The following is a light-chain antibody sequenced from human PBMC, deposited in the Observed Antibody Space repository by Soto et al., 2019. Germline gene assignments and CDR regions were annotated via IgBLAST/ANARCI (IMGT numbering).Light chain of an antibody. V-gene: IGLV4-60*02. CDR3: ETWNSNTRV. Sequence: QLVLTQSSSASASLGSSVKLTCTLNSGHSSYIIAWHQQQPGKAPRYLMKLEGSGTYNKGSGVPDRFSGSSSGADRYLTISNLQFEDEADYYCETWNSNTRVFGGGTKVTVL. CDR1: SGHSSYI. J-gene: IGLJ2*01. CDR2: LEGSGTY.